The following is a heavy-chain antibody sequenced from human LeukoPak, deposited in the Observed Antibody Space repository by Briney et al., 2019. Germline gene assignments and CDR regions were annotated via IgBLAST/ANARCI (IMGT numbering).Heavy chain of an antibody. CDR2: ISYRGNN. V-gene: IGHV4-39*07. J-gene: IGHJ4*02. Sequence: QPSETLSLTCTVSGGSFSSSSYYWGWIRQPPGKGLEWIGSISYRGNNYHNPSVKSRVIMSVDTSKNQFSLALRSVTAADTAVYYCARSILRYYYNASGYYPYYFDYWGQGMLVTVSS. CDR1: GGSFSSSSYY. CDR3: ARSILRYYYNASGYYPYYFDY. D-gene: IGHD3-22*01.